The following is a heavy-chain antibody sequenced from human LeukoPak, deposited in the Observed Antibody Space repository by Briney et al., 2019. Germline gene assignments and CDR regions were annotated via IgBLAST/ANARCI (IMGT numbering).Heavy chain of an antibody. CDR2: IIPIFGTA. J-gene: IGHJ6*03. CDR1: GGTFSSYA. CDR3: ARETNYDFWSGYYTLYYYYMDV. D-gene: IGHD3-3*01. V-gene: IGHV1-69*13. Sequence: SVKVSCKASGGTFSSYAISWVRQAPGQGLEWMGGIIPIFGTANYAQKFQGRVTITADESTSTAYMELSSLRSEDTAVYYCARETNYDFWSGYYTLYYYYMDVWGKGTTVTVFS.